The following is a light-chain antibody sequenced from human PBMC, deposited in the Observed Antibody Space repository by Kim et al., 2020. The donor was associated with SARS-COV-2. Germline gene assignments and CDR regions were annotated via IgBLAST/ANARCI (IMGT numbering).Light chain of an antibody. CDR1: SSEVGDYPY. CDR3: SSSAGSNNLV. V-gene: IGLV2-8*01. CDR2: EVK. J-gene: IGLJ3*02. Sequence: GQSVTISCSGISSEVGDYPYVAWYRQYPGKAPPLLIYEVKYRPSGVPDRFSGSKSGNTASLTVSRLQAEDEADYYCSSSAGSNNLVFGGGTKLTVL.